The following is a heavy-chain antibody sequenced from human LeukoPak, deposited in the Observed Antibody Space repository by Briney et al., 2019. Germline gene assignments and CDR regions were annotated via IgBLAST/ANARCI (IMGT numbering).Heavy chain of an antibody. D-gene: IGHD6-6*01. CDR3: AKVFTEFESSSSAFDI. V-gene: IGHV3-23*01. Sequence: PGGSLRLSCAASGFTFSSYAMSWVRQAPGKGLEWVSAISGSGGSTYYAGSVKGRFTISRDNSKNTLYLQMNSLRAEDTAVYYCAKVFTEFESSSSAFDIWGQGTMVTVSS. CDR2: ISGSGGST. CDR1: GFTFSSYA. J-gene: IGHJ3*02.